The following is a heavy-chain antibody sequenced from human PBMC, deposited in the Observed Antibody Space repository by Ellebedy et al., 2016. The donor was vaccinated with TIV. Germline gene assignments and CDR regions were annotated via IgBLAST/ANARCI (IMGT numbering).Heavy chain of an antibody. J-gene: IGHJ4*02. D-gene: IGHD6-19*01. CDR3: AEGRSGWYYFYY. Sequence: SETLSLTCTVSGGSISSSSYYWSWVRQPPGKGLEWIGEVNQSGRTNYHPSLKSRVTISVDTSKNQFSLRLSSVTAADTAVYYCAEGRSGWYYFYYWGQGTLVTVSS. CDR1: GGSISSSSYY. V-gene: IGHV4-39*07. CDR2: VNQSGRT.